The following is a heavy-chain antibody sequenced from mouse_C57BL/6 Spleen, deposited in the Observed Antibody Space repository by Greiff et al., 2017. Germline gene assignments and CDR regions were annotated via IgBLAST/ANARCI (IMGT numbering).Heavy chain of an antibody. Sequence: EVKLQESVAELVRPGASVKLSCTASGFNIKNTYMHWVKQRPEQGLEWIGRIDPANGNTKYAPKFQGKATITADTSSNTAYLQLSSLTSEDTAIYYCARISGGSSLYYYAMDYWGQGTSVTVSS. V-gene: IGHV14-3*01. CDR3: ARISGGSSLYYYAMDY. CDR1: GFNIKNTY. J-gene: IGHJ4*01. CDR2: IDPANGNT. D-gene: IGHD1-1*01.